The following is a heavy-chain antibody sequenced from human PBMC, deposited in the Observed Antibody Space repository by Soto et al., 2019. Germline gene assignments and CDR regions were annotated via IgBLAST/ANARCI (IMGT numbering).Heavy chain of an antibody. V-gene: IGHV1-18*01. CDR1: GYTFTSYG. CDR3: ARDPPYYYDSSGYYGDDY. J-gene: IGHJ4*02. Sequence: QVQLVQSGAEVKKPGASVKVSCKASGYTFTSYGISWVRQAPGQGLEWMGWISAYNGNTNYAQKLQGRVTMTTDTSTSTAYMELRSRRYDDTAVYYCARDPPYYYDSSGYYGDDYWGQGTLVTVSS. CDR2: ISAYNGNT. D-gene: IGHD3-22*01.